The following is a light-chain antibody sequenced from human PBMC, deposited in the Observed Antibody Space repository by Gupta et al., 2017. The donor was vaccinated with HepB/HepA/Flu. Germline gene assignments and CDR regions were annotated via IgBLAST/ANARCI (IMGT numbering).Light chain of an antibody. Sequence: QPALTQPASVSGSPGQSITISCTGTSSDVGSYNLVCWYQQHPGKAPKLMIYEVSERPSGVSNRFSGSKSGITASLTISGLQADDEADYYCSSYAGSSNVVFGGGTKVTVL. V-gene: IGLV2-23*02. CDR1: SSDVGSYNL. CDR3: SSYAGSSNVV. CDR2: EVS. J-gene: IGLJ2*01.